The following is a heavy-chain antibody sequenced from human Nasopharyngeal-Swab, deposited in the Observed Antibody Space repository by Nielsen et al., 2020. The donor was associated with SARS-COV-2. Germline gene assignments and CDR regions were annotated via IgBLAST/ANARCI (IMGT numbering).Heavy chain of an antibody. CDR2: IYYTGST. J-gene: IGHJ4*02. V-gene: IGHV4-59*12. Sequence: TLSLTCTVSGGSINSYYWSWIRQPPGKGLEWIGNIYYTGSTNYNPSLTSRVTISVDTSKNQFSLKLSSVTAADTAVYYCARDVGGYANFDYWGQGTLVTVSS. D-gene: IGHD5-12*01. CDR3: ARDVGGYANFDY. CDR1: GGSINSYY.